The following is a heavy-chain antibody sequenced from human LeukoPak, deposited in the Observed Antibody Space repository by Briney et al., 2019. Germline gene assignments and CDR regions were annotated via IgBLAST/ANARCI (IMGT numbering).Heavy chain of an antibody. J-gene: IGHJ4*02. Sequence: SETLSLTCTVSAGSLSSYYWYWMRQPPRKALEWIGFYYYRGNNNYSPSLKRRITILEDTSKNQFSLKMTSVTAADTAVYYCARGDYYDSSSYDFWGQGTLVSVSS. CDR1: AGSLSSYY. V-gene: IGHV4-59*01. CDR3: ARGDYYDSSSYDF. D-gene: IGHD3-22*01. CDR2: YYYRGNN.